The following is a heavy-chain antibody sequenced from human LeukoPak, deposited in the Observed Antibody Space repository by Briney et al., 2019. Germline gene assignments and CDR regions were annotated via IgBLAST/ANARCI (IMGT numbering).Heavy chain of an antibody. CDR1: GYSFTSYW. CDR2: IYPGDSDT. V-gene: IGHV5-51*01. Sequence: GESLKISRKGSGYSFTSYWIGWVRQMPGKGLEWMGIIYPGDSDTRYSPSFQGHVTISADKSISTAYLQWSSLKASDTAIYFCARHSSGHSSDFWGQGALVTVSS. J-gene: IGHJ4*02. D-gene: IGHD3-22*01. CDR3: ARHSSGHSSDF.